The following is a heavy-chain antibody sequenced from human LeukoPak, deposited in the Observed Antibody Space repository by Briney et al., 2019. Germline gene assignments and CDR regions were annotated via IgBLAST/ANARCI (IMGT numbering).Heavy chain of an antibody. CDR1: GVSFDDYY. CDR3: ARENGDYCDF. Sequence: SETLSLTCAVSGVSFDDYYWSWVRQTPGKGLEWIGEINHSGYTNDSPSLKSRVTLSIDTSRKQFSLNLRSVTVADTAVYFCARENGDYCDFWGQGILVTVSS. CDR2: INHSGYT. D-gene: IGHD4-17*01. V-gene: IGHV4-34*01. J-gene: IGHJ4*02.